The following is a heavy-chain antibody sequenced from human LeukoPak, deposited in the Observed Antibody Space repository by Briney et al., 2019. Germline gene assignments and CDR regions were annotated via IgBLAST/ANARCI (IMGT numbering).Heavy chain of an antibody. J-gene: IGHJ4*02. CDR1: GFTFSSYG. CDR2: IWYDGSNK. V-gene: IGHV3-33*01. D-gene: IGHD1-26*01. CDR3: ASDIVGATRGFDY. Sequence: TGGSLRLSCAASGFTFSSYGMHWVRQAPGKGLEWVAVIWYDGSNKYYADSMKGRFTISRDNSKNTLYLQMNSLRAEDTAVYYCASDIVGATRGFDYWGQGTLVTVSS.